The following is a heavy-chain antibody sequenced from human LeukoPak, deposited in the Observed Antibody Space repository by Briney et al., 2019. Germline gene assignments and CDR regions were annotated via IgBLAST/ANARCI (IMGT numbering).Heavy chain of an antibody. V-gene: IGHV4-59*01. J-gene: IGHJ5*02. CDR3: ARGQLGSGMDDP. D-gene: IGHD3-10*01. Sequence: SETLSLTCTVTGVSITSYHWSWIRQPPGKGLEWIGYISYSGSANYNPSLKSRATILLDTSKNQFSLRLTSVTPADTAVYYCARGQLGSGMDDPWGQGNPGHRLL. CDR1: GVSITSYH. CDR2: ISYSGSA.